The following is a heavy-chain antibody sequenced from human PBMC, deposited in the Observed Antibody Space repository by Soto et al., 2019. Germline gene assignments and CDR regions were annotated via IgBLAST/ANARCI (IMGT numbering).Heavy chain of an antibody. CDR3: AKDFAKYYYDSSGPIHDY. D-gene: IGHD3-22*01. CDR1: VCTFSSYA. CDR2: ISGSGGST. V-gene: IGHV3-23*01. J-gene: IGHJ4*02. Sequence: VGSLRLSCASSVCTFSSYAMSWVRQSPGKGLEWVSAISGSGGSTYYADSVKGRFTISRDNSKNTLYLQMNSLRAEDTAVYYCAKDFAKYYYDSSGPIHDYWGQGTLVTVSS.